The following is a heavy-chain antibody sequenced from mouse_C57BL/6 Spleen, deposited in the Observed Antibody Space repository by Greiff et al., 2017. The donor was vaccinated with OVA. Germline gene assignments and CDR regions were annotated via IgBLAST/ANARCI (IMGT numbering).Heavy chain of an antibody. D-gene: IGHD1-1*01. CDR3: ARIGTTVVANPFDY. CDR2: IWWDDDK. CDR1: GFSLSTFGMG. V-gene: IGHV8-8*01. Sequence: QVTLKECGPGILQPSQTLSLTCSFSGFSLSTFGMGVGWIRQPSGKGLEWLAHIWWDDDKYYNPALTSRLTISKDTSKNQVFLKIANVDTADTATYYCARIGTTVVANPFDYWGEGTTLTVAS. J-gene: IGHJ2*01.